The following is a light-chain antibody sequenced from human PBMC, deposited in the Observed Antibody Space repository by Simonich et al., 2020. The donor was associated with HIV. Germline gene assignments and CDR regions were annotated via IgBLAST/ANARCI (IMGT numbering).Light chain of an antibody. J-gene: IGKJ4*01. Sequence: DIVMTQSPDSLAVSLGERATINCKSSQRVLSSSTNKNYLSWYQQKTGQPPKVLIYWASTRESGVPDRFSGSGSGTDFTLTISSLQAEDVAVYYCQQYYSAPLTFGGGTKVEIK. CDR3: QQYYSAPLT. CDR2: WAS. CDR1: QRVLSSSTNKNY. V-gene: IGKV4-1*01.